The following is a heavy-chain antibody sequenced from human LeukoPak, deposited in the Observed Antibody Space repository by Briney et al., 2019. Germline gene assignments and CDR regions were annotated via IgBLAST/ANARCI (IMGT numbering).Heavy chain of an antibody. V-gene: IGHV1-69*06. CDR2: IIPIFGTA. D-gene: IGHD1-20*01. CDR1: GGTFSSYA. Sequence: SVKVSCKASGGTFSSYAISWVRQAPGQGLEWMGGIIPIFGTANYAQKFQGRVTITADKSTSTAYMELSSLRSEDTAVYYCARGHHITSMVYFDYWGQGTLVTVSS. J-gene: IGHJ4*02. CDR3: ARGHHITSMVYFDY.